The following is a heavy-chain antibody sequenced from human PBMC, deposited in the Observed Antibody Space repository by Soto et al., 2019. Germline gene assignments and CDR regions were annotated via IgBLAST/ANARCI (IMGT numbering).Heavy chain of an antibody. CDR3: ARDADYGGSRGGMDV. CDR2: IYYSGST. CDR1: GGSVNNANYF. J-gene: IGHJ6*02. D-gene: IGHD4-17*01. Sequence: QVRLEESGPGLVKPSETLSLICSVSGGSVNNANYFWNWIRHHPENGLEWIGYIYYSGSTRYNPSFKPRASLSMDTSKNQSSRRLNSVAFADAAVYFRARDADYGGSRGGMDVWGRGTTVTVSS. V-gene: IGHV4-31*03.